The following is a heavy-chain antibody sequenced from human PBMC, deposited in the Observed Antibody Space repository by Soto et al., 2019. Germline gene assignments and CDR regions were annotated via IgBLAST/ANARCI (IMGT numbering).Heavy chain of an antibody. CDR2: ISPYKGNT. Sequence: GASVKVSCKASGYTFTSCGIAWVRQAPGQGLEWMGWISPYKGNTHYAQKFQGRVTMTTDTSTSTAYMELRSLRSDDTAVYYCARDLDGSGSYYTDYWGQGTLVTSPQ. CDR1: GYTFTSCG. V-gene: IGHV1-18*01. D-gene: IGHD3-10*01. CDR3: ARDLDGSGSYYTDY. J-gene: IGHJ4*02.